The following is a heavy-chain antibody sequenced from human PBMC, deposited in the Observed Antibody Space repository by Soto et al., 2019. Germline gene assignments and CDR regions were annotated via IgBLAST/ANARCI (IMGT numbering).Heavy chain of an antibody. CDR1: GYSFTSYW. CDR2: IYPGDSDT. D-gene: IGHD2-21*02. V-gene: IGHV5-51*01. J-gene: IGHJ5*02. CDR3: ARIAYCGGDFYSPGWFDP. Sequence: PGESLKISCKGSGYSFTSYWIGWVRQMPGKGLEWMGIIYPGDSDTRYSPSFQGQVTISADKSISTAYLQWSSLKASDTAMYYCARIAYCGGDFYSPGWFDPWGQGTLVTVSS.